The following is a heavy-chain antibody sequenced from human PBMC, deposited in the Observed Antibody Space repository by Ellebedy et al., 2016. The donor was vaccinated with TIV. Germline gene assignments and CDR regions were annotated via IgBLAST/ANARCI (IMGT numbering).Heavy chain of an antibody. CDR3: ARHNLHIVRGVMVPRWFDP. CDR1: GGSISSYY. D-gene: IGHD3-10*01. V-gene: IGHV4-59*01. CDR2: IYYSGST. J-gene: IGHJ5*02. Sequence: MPSETLSLTCPVSGGSISSYYWSWIRQPPGKGLEWIGYIYYSGSTNYNPSLKTRVTISLDTSKNTFSLKLSSVTAADTAVYYCARHNLHIVRGVMVPRWFDPWGQGTLVTVSS.